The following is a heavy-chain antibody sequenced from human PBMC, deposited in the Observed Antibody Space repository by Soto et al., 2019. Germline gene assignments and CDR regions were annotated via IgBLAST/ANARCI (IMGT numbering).Heavy chain of an antibody. D-gene: IGHD4-4*01. V-gene: IGHV3-30*18. J-gene: IGHJ6*02. CDR1: GFTFSSYG. Sequence: GGSLRLSCAASGFTFSSYGMHWVRQAPGKGLEWVAVISYDGSNKYNADSVKGRFTISRDNSKNTLYLQMNSLRAEDTAVYYCAKEVTTVFYYYYGMDVWGQGTTVTVSS. CDR3: AKEVTTVFYYYYGMDV. CDR2: ISYDGSNK.